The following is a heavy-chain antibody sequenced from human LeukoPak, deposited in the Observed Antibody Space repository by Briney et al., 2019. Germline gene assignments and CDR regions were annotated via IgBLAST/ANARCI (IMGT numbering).Heavy chain of an antibody. CDR2: IFGGGDST. Sequence: GGSLRLSCAASGFTFSSYSMSGVRQAPGRGLEWVSPIFGGGDSTYYSDSVKGRFTIPRDNSKNTPYLQMNSLRAEDTAVYYCAKVRECGRGSCYDWFDPWGQGTLVTVSS. J-gene: IGHJ5*02. CDR1: GFTFSSYS. D-gene: IGHD2-15*01. V-gene: IGHV3-23*01. CDR3: AKVRECGRGSCYDWFDP.